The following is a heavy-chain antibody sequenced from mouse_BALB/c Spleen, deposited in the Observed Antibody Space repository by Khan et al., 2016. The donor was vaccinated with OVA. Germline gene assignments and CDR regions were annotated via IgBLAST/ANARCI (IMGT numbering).Heavy chain of an antibody. J-gene: IGHJ4*01. CDR2: INPSNGYT. Sequence: VQLQESGAELARPGASVKMSCKASGYTFTTYTLHWIKQRPGQGLEWIGYINPSNGYTNYNQKFKDKATLTADKSSSTAYMQLSSLTSEDSAVYYCTRIYYDYDGYYAMDYGGQGTSVTVSS. CDR1: GYTFTTYT. D-gene: IGHD2-4*01. CDR3: TRIYYDYDGYYAMDY. V-gene: IGHV1-4*01.